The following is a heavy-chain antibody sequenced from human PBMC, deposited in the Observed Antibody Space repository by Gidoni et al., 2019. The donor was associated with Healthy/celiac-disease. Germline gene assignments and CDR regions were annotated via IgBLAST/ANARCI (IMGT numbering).Heavy chain of an antibody. CDR3: ANGQGYCSGGSCYRPIDY. D-gene: IGHD2-15*01. V-gene: IGHV3-23*01. Sequence: EVQLLESGGGLVQPGGSLRLSCAASGFTFSSYAMSWVRQAPGKGLEWVSAISGSGGSTYYADSVKGRFTISRDNSKNTLYLQMNSLRAEDTAVYYCANGQGYCSGGSCYRPIDYWGQGTLVTVSS. J-gene: IGHJ4*02. CDR1: GFTFSSYA. CDR2: ISGSGGST.